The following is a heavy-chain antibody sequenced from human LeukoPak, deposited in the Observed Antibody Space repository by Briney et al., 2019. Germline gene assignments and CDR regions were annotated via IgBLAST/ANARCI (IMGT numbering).Heavy chain of an antibody. CDR1: GFTFSSYA. CDR2: IYSGGST. J-gene: IGHJ4*02. CDR3: ARRGYSSSWYYFDY. Sequence: GGSLRLSCAASGFTFSSYAMSWVRQAPGKGLEWVSVIYSGGSTYYADSVKGRFTISRDNSKNTLYLQMNSLRAEDTAVYYCARRGYSSSWYYFDYWGQGTLVTVS. V-gene: IGHV3-53*01. D-gene: IGHD6-13*01.